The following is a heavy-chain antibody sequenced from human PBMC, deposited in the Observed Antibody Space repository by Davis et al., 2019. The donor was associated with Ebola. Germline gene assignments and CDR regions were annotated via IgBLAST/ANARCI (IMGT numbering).Heavy chain of an antibody. Sequence: AASVKVSCKASAYTLTSYYMHWVRQAPGQGLEWMGIINPSGGSTSYAQKFQGRVTMTRDTSTSTVYMVLSSLRPEDTAVYYCARDPTRTYDFWSGSSDYYYGMDVWGQGTTVTVSS. J-gene: IGHJ6*02. CDR3: ARDPTRTYDFWSGSSDYYYGMDV. CDR1: AYTLTSYY. V-gene: IGHV1-46*01. CDR2: INPSGGST. D-gene: IGHD3-3*01.